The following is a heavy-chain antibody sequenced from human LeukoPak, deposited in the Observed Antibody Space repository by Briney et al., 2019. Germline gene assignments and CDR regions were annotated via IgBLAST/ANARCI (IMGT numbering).Heavy chain of an antibody. J-gene: IGHJ4*02. V-gene: IGHV3-33*08. CDR2: IWYDGSNK. Sequence: GGSLRLSCAASAFTFSSYEMNWVRQAPGKGLEWVAVIWYDGSNKYYADSVKGRFTISRDNSKNTLYLQMNSLRAEDTAVYYCARGYRSVDYWGQGTLVTVSS. CDR3: ARGYRSVDY. D-gene: IGHD6-19*01. CDR1: AFTFSSYE.